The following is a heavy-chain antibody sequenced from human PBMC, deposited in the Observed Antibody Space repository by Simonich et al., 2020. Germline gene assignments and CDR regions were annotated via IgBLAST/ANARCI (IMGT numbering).Heavy chain of an antibody. CDR2: IYYSGNT. Sequence: QLQLQESGPGLVKPSETLSLTCTVSGGSISSSSYYGGWIRQPPGKGLEWIGSIYYSGNTYHNPSLKSRVTISVDTSKNQFSLKLSSVTAADTAVYYCARHAGFAFDIWGQGTMVTVSS. J-gene: IGHJ3*02. V-gene: IGHV4-39*01. D-gene: IGHD6-13*01. CDR1: GGSISSSSYY. CDR3: ARHAGFAFDI.